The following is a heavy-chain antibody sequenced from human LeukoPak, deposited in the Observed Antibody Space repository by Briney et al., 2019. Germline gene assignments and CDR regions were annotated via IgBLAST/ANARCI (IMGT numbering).Heavy chain of an antibody. V-gene: IGHV4-59*08. J-gene: IGHJ3*02. D-gene: IGHD3-16*01. Sequence: SETLSLTCTVSGGPISNYYWSWIRQPPGKGLKCIGYFHYSVSTNYNPSLKSRVTISVDTSKNQFSLKLTSVTAADTAVYYCARLGQPNAFDIWGQGTMVTVSS. CDR2: FHYSVST. CDR3: ARLGQPNAFDI. CDR1: GGPISNYY.